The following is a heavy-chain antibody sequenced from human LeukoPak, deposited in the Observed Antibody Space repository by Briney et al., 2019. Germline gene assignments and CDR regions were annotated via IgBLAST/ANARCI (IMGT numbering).Heavy chain of an antibody. CDR3: ASTGYSSGWYLFDY. CDR1: GFTFSSYG. V-gene: IGHV3-33*01. J-gene: IGHJ4*02. D-gene: IGHD6-19*01. Sequence: GRSLRLSCAASGFTFSSYGMHWVRQAPGKGLEWVAVIWYDGSNKYYADSVKGRFTISRDNSKNTLYLQMNSLRAEDTAVYYCASTGYSSGWYLFDYRGQGTLVTVSS. CDR2: IWYDGSNK.